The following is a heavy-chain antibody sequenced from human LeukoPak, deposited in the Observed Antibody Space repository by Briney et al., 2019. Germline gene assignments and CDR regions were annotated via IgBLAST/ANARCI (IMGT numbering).Heavy chain of an antibody. Sequence: GGSLSFSCAASGFIFSSYGMHWVRQAPGKGLEWVAVIWSDASNTYYVDSVKGRFTISRDNSKNTLFLQMNSLRAEDTAVYYCTRTYNIRYFDTWGQGTLVTVSS. D-gene: IGHD3-9*01. CDR1: GFIFSSYG. V-gene: IGHV3-33*01. CDR2: IWSDASNT. J-gene: IGHJ4*02. CDR3: TRTYNIRYFDT.